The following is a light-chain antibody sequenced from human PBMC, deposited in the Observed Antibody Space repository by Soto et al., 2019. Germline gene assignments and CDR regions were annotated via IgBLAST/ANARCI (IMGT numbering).Light chain of an antibody. CDR1: QPISNR. Sequence: DIQMTQSPSTLSASVGDRVTITCRASQPISNRLAWYQQKPGKAPKVLIYDASSLESGVPSRFSGSGSGTEFILTISSLQPDDFATYYCQQYNTYSTFGQGTRLEIK. V-gene: IGKV1-5*01. J-gene: IGKJ5*01. CDR3: QQYNTYST. CDR2: DAS.